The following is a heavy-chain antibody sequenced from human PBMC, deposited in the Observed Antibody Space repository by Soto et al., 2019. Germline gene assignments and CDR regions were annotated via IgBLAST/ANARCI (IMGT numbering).Heavy chain of an antibody. CDR2: INAGNGNT. CDR3: ARGVGLYSGYDD. CDR1: GYTFTSYA. V-gene: IGHV1-3*01. D-gene: IGHD5-12*01. J-gene: IGHJ4*02. Sequence: QVQLVQSGAEVKKPGASVKVSCKASGYTFTSYAMHWVRQAPGQRLEWMGWINAGNGNTKYSQKLQGRVTITRDTSASTDYMELSSLRSEDTAVYYCARGVGLYSGYDDWGQGTLVTVSS.